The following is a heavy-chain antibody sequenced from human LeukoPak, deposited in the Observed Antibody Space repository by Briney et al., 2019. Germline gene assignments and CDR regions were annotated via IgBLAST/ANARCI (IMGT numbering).Heavy chain of an antibody. Sequence: SETLSLTCAVAGGSINTGGYSWSCIRQPPGKGLECIGYIYPSGSTDYSPSLKIRITMSIDRSKNQFSLRLTSVTAADTAVYYCARPNLHYSRAFVIWGPGTMVTVSS. CDR2: IYPSGST. CDR3: ARPNLHYSRAFVI. D-gene: IGHD2-21*01. V-gene: IGHV4-30-2*01. J-gene: IGHJ3*02. CDR1: GGSINTGGYS.